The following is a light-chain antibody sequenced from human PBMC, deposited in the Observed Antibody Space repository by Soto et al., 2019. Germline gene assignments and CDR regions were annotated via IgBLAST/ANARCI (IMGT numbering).Light chain of an antibody. CDR1: QSVDNY. Sequence: IALTQSPATLSLSPGERATLSCRASQSVDNYLDWYQQKPGQAPRLLIYESSNRATGIPDRFSGSGSGTDFTLTISRLEPEDFAVYYCQQYGSSPRTFGPGTKVDIK. J-gene: IGKJ3*01. CDR2: ESS. CDR3: QQYGSSPRT. V-gene: IGKV3-20*01.